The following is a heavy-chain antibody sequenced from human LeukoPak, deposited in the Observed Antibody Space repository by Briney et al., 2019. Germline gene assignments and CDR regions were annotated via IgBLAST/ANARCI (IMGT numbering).Heavy chain of an antibody. Sequence: GGSLRLSCAASGFTFSNYAMHWVRQAPGKGLEWVAVISYDGSNKYYADSVKGRFTISRDNSKNTLYLQMNSLRTEDTAVYYCPRASGGDYGSGSYPLYYYYGMDVWGQGTTVTVSS. J-gene: IGHJ6*02. CDR3: PRASGGDYGSGSYPLYYYYGMDV. V-gene: IGHV3-30-3*01. D-gene: IGHD3-16*02. CDR2: ISYDGSNK. CDR1: GFTFSNYA.